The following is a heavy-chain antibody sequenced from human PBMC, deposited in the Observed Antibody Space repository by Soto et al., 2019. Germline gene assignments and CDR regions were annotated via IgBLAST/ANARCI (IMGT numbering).Heavy chain of an antibody. D-gene: IGHD3-3*01. CDR3: ARDPHEFWTSYWFDP. CDR2: ISAYDGNT. CDR1: GYTFNTYG. Sequence: ASVKVSCKTSGYTFNTYGINWVRQAPGQGLELMGWISAYDGNTTYAEKFQGRVTLTTDTSTSTAYMELRSLRSDDTAIYYCARDPHEFWTSYWFDPWGQGTPVTVS. V-gene: IGHV1-18*01. J-gene: IGHJ5*02.